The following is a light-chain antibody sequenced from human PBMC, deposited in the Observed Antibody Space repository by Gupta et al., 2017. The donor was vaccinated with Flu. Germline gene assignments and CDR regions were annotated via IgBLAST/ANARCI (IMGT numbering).Light chain of an antibody. V-gene: IGKV1-39*01. Sequence: PSSLSASAGDRVTITCQTSQSISNYLNWYQQKPGKAPELLIYAASSLQSGVPSRFSGSGSGTDFILTISRLQPGDFATYYCQQTDSPPLTFGGGTKVEIK. CDR3: QQTDSPPLT. J-gene: IGKJ4*01. CDR2: AAS. CDR1: QSISNY.